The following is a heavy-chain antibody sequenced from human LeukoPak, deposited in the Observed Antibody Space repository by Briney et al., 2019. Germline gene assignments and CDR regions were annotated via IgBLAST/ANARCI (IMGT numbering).Heavy chain of an antibody. CDR2: IYYSGST. CDR1: GGSVSSGSYY. D-gene: IGHD3-10*01. J-gene: IGHJ5*02. Sequence: SETLSLTCTVSGGSVSSGSYYWSWIRQPPGKGLEWIGYIYYSGSTNYNPSLKSRVTISVDTSKNQFSLKLSSVTAADTAVYYCARDRSERFAESLNNWFDPWGQGTLVTVSS. V-gene: IGHV4-61*01. CDR3: ARDRSERFAESLNNWFDP.